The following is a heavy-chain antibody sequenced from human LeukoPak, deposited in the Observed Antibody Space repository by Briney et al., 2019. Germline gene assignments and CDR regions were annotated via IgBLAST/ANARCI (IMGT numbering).Heavy chain of an antibody. Sequence: ASVTVSFKASGYTFTSYYMHWVRQAPGQGLEWMGIINPSGGSTSYAQKFQGRVTMTRDTSTSTVYMELSSLRSEDTAVYYCARDRRYCSGGSCYKIYYYYGMDVWGQGTTVTVSS. D-gene: IGHD2-15*01. V-gene: IGHV1-46*01. CDR3: ARDRRYCSGGSCYKIYYYYGMDV. J-gene: IGHJ6*02. CDR1: GYTFTSYY. CDR2: INPSGGST.